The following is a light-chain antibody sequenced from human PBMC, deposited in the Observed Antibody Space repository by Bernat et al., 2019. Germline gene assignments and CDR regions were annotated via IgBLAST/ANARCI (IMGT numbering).Light chain of an antibody. V-gene: IGLV3-21*04. CDR1: NIGRKS. CDR2: YDS. CDR3: PVWVSSIDHEV. Sequence: SYVLTQPPSVSVAPGKTARITCGGNNIGRKSVHGYQQKPGQAPVLVIYYDSDRPSGIPERFSGSNSGNPATLTIRRVEAGDEADYYCPVWVSSIDHEVFGTGTTVTVL. J-gene: IGLJ1*01.